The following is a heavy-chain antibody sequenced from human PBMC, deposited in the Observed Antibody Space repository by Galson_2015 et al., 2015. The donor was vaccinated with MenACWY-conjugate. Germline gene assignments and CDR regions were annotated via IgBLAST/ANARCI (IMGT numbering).Heavy chain of an antibody. CDR2: IDPHNSNT. CDR3: ARHPPGGRGMDV. V-gene: IGHV5-51*01. D-gene: IGHD1-26*01. CDR1: GYSFPHYW. J-gene: IGHJ6*02. Sequence: QSGAEVTKPGESLTISCKGSGYSFPHYWIGWVRQMPGRGLEWMGLIDPHNSNTRYSPSFQGQVTISADESISTAFLQWSSLKASDTAMYYCARHPPGGRGMDVWGRGTTVTVSS.